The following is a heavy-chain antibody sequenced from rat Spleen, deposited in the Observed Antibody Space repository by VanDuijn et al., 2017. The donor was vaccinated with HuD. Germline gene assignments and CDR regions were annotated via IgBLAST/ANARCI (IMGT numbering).Heavy chain of an antibody. J-gene: IGHJ3*01. V-gene: IGHV5-7*01. CDR3: SRPSYGYPFAY. Sequence: EVQLVESDGGLVQPGRSLKLSCAASGFTYSNYVMAWVRQAPKRGLEWVATITYDGSGTYYRDSVKGRFTISRDDAKSTLYLQMDSLRSEDTATYYCSRPSYGYPFAYWGQGTLVTVSS. CDR2: ITYDGSGT. CDR1: GFTYSNYV. D-gene: IGHD1-7*01.